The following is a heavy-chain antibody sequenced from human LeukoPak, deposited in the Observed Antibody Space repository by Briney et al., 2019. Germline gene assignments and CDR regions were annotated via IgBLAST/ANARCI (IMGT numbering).Heavy chain of an antibody. CDR1: GFTVSSNY. CDR3: AKEIAASGIPCFDY. V-gene: IGHV3-53*01. J-gene: IGHJ4*02. D-gene: IGHD6-13*01. CDR2: IYSGGST. Sequence: PGGSLRLSCAASGFTVSSNYMSWVRQAPGKGLEWVSVIYSGGSTYYADSVKGRFTISRDNSKNTLYLQMNSLRAEDTALYYCAKEIAASGIPCFDYWGQGTLATVSS.